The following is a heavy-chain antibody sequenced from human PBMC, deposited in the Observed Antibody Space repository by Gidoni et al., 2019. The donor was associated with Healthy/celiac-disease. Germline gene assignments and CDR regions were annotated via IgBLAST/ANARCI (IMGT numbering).Heavy chain of an antibody. Sequence: QVQLQQWGAGLLKPSETLSLTCAVYGGSFSGYYWSWIRQPPGKGLEWIGEINHSGSTNYNPSLKSRVTISVDTSKNQFSLKLSSVTAADTAVYYCARGRGITIFGVVSRFDPWGQGTLVTVSS. CDR2: INHSGST. J-gene: IGHJ5*02. V-gene: IGHV4-34*01. CDR1: GGSFSGYY. CDR3: ARGRGITIFGVVSRFDP. D-gene: IGHD3-3*01.